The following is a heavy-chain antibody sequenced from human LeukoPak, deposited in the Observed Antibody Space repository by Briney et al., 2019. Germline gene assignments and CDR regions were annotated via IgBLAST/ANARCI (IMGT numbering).Heavy chain of an antibody. CDR2: IYTSGST. J-gene: IGHJ6*03. D-gene: IGHD2/OR15-2a*01. CDR1: GGSLSSNSYY. Sequence: PSETLSLTCTVSGGSLSSNSYYRSWIRQPAGKGLEWIGRIYTSGSTNYNPSLKSRVTISVDTSKNQFSLRLTSVTAADTAVYYCARDVISGYYYYMDVWGKGTTVTVSS. CDR3: ARDVISGYYYYMDV. V-gene: IGHV4-61*02.